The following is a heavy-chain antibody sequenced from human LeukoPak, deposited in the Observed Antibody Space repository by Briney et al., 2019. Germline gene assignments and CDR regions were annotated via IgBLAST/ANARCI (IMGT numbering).Heavy chain of an antibody. CDR3: TTEDYYYDSSGYYNFDY. D-gene: IGHD3-22*01. Sequence: PGGSLSLSCAASGFSFSNAWMNWVRQAPGKGLEWVGRIRGKTDGGTTDYAAPVKGRFTISRDDSKNTLYLQMNSLKTEDTAVYFCTTEDYYYDSSGYYNFDYWGQGTLVTVSS. V-gene: IGHV3-15*01. CDR1: GFSFSNAW. CDR2: IRGKTDGGTT. J-gene: IGHJ4*02.